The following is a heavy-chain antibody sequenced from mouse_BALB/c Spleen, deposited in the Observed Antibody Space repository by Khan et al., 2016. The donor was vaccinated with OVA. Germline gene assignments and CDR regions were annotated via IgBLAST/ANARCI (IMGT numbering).Heavy chain of an antibody. D-gene: IGHD2-1*01. CDR3: ASNGNYRWYFDV. Sequence: VQLQQSGAELVKPGASVKLSCTAPGFNIKDTYMHWVKQRPEQGLEWIGRIDPANGNTKYDPKFQGKATITADTSSNTAYLQLSSLTSEDTAVXYCASNGNYRWYFDVWGAGTTVTVSS. J-gene: IGHJ1*01. CDR1: GFNIKDTY. CDR2: IDPANGNT. V-gene: IGHV14-3*02.